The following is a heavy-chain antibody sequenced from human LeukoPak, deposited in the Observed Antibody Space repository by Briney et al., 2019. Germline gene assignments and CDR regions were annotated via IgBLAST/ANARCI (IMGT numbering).Heavy chain of an antibody. Sequence: PGGSLRLSCAASGFTFSSYEMNWVRQAPGKGLEWVSYISSSGSTIYYADSVKGRFTFSRDNAKNSLYLQMNSLRAEDTAVYYCARDSYYFDYWGQGTLVTVSS. J-gene: IGHJ4*02. CDR3: ARDSYYFDY. CDR2: ISSSGSTI. V-gene: IGHV3-48*03. CDR1: GFTFSSYE.